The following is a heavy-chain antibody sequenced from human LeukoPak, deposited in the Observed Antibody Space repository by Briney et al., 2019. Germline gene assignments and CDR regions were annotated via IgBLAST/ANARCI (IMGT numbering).Heavy chain of an antibody. CDR2: SSWNSGSI. CDR3: AKDRRGSGDYGMDV. CDR1: GFTFDDYA. D-gene: IGHD3-10*01. V-gene: IGHV3-9*01. J-gene: IGHJ6*02. Sequence: GRSLRLSCAASGFTFDDYAMHWVRQAPGKGLEWVSGSSWNSGSIGYADSVKGRFTISRDNAKNSLYLQMNSLRAEDTALYYCAKDRRGSGDYGMDVWGQGTTVTVSS.